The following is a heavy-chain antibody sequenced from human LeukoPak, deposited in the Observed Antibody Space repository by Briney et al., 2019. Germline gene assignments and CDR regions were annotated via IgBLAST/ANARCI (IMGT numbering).Heavy chain of an antibody. V-gene: IGHV1-69*13. D-gene: IGHD1-26*01. CDR2: IIPIFGTA. Sequence: EASVKVSCKASGGTFSSYAISWVRQAPGQGLEWMGGIIPIFGTANYAQKFQGRVTITADESTSTAYMELSSLRSEDTAVYYCASGGDIVGATTEAFDYWGQGTLVTVSS. CDR3: ASGGDIVGATTEAFDY. CDR1: GGTFSSYA. J-gene: IGHJ4*02.